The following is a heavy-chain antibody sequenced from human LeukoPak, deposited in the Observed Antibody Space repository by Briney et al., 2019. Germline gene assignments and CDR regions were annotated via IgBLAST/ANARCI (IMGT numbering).Heavy chain of an antibody. CDR3: ARGLTIFGVVNDAFDI. V-gene: IGHV3-74*01. D-gene: IGHD3-3*01. Sequence: PGGSLRLSCAASGFTFSNYWMHWVRQAPGKGRVWVSLISSDGSSTIYADSVKGRFTISRDNAKNTLYLQMNSLRAEDTAVYYCARGLTIFGVVNDAFDIWGQGTMVTVSS. CDR2: ISSDGSST. J-gene: IGHJ3*02. CDR1: GFTFSNYW.